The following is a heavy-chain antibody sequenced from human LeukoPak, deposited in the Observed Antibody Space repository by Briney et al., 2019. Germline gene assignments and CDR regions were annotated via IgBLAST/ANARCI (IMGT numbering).Heavy chain of an antibody. Sequence: SGPTLVNPSETLSLICSVSGVSISSNSDYWGWIRQPPGKGLEWIGSIYYSGATYYNPSFKSRVTISLDTSKNQFSLNMSSVSAADTAVYFCAREPSGRLGMGYWGQGTLVTVSS. D-gene: IGHD6-19*01. CDR3: AREPSGRLGMGY. J-gene: IGHJ4*02. CDR1: GVSISSNSDY. CDR2: IYYSGAT. V-gene: IGHV4-39*02.